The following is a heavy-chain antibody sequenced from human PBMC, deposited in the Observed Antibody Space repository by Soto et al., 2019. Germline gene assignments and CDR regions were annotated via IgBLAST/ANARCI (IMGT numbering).Heavy chain of an antibody. CDR2: IHYSGRT. Sequence: QLQLQESGPGLVKPSETLSLTCTVSGGSISSSSYYWGWIRQPPGKGLEWIGSIHYSGRTFYSPSLRSRVPIYVDTSKNQFSLRVSSVTAADTAVYYCAREYSSAPDYWGQGTLVTVSS. D-gene: IGHD6-25*01. J-gene: IGHJ4*02. V-gene: IGHV4-39*02. CDR3: AREYSSAPDY. CDR1: GGSISSSSYY.